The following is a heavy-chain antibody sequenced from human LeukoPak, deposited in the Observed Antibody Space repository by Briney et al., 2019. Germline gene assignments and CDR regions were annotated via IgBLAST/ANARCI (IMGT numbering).Heavy chain of an antibody. V-gene: IGHV4-34*01. CDR2: VNPSGNT. Sequence: SETLSLTCAVSGYSISSGYDWHWIRQPPGKGLEWIGEVNPSGNTNYNPSLKSRVTISVDTSKNQFSLNLSSVTAADTAVYYCARGVFDGSYFACWGQGTLVTVSS. D-gene: IGHD1-26*01. CDR3: ARGVFDGSYFAC. CDR1: GYSISSGYD. J-gene: IGHJ4*02.